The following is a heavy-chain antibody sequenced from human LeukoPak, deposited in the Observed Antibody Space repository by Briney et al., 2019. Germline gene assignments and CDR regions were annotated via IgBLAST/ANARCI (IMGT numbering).Heavy chain of an antibody. V-gene: IGHV3-7*01. D-gene: IGHD6-13*01. J-gene: IGHJ6*03. Sequence: GGSLRLSCAASGFTFSSYWMSWVRQAPGKGLEGVANIKQDGSEKYYVDSVKGRFTISRDNAKNSLYLQMNSLRAEDTAVYYCARMYSSSYYYYYYYMDVWGKGTTVTVYS. CDR1: GFTFSSYW. CDR3: ARMYSSSYYYYYYYMDV. CDR2: IKQDGSEK.